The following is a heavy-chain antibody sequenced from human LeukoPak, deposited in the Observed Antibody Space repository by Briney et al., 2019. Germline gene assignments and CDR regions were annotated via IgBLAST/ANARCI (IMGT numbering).Heavy chain of an antibody. J-gene: IGHJ4*02. Sequence: SETLSLTCTVSGGSISSGDYYWSWIRQPPGKGLEWIGYIYYRGSTNYNPSLKSRVTISVDTSKNQFSLKLSSVTAADTAVYYCARLSGYSSGHYYSDYWGQGTLVTVSS. CDR3: ARLSGYSSGHYYSDY. D-gene: IGHD3-22*01. CDR2: IYYRGST. V-gene: IGHV4-61*08. CDR1: GGSISSGDYY.